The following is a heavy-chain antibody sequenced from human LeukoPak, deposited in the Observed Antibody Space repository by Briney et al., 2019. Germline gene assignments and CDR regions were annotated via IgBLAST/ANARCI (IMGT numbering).Heavy chain of an antibody. CDR3: ARVGKYGSGKDWFDP. CDR2: IYYSGST. Sequence: PSETLSHTCTVSGGSLSSSSYYWSWIRQPPGRGLEWIGYIYYSGSTNYNPSLKSRVTISVDTSKNQFSLKLSSVTAADTAVYYCARVGKYGSGKDWFDPWGQGTLVTVSS. D-gene: IGHD3-10*01. J-gene: IGHJ5*02. CDR1: GGSLSSSSYY. V-gene: IGHV4-61*01.